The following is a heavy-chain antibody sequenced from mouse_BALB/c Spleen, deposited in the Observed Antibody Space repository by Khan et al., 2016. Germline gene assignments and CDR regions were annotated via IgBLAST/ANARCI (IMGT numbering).Heavy chain of an antibody. J-gene: IGHJ1*01. V-gene: IGHV3-6*02. CDR2: ISYDGSN. Sequence: EVQLVESGPGLVKPSQSLSLTGSVTGYSITSGYYWNWIRQFPGNKLEWMGYISYDGSNNYNPSLKNRISITRDTSKNQFFLKLNSVTTEDTATCYCARDPLYYYGSSYWYFDVWGAGTTVTVSS. D-gene: IGHD1-1*01. CDR1: GYSITSGYY. CDR3: ARDPLYYYGSSYWYFDV.